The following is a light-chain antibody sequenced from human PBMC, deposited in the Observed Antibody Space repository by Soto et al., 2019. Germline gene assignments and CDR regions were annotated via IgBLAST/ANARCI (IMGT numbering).Light chain of an antibody. V-gene: IGKV3-20*01. J-gene: IGKJ4*01. Sequence: EIVLTQSPGTLSLSPGARAPLSWRASQSVSSSYLAWYQQKPGQAPRLLIYGASSRATGIPDRFSGSESGTDFTLTISRLEPEDFAVYYCQQYGSSPLTFGGGTKVDIK. CDR2: GAS. CDR1: QSVSSSY. CDR3: QQYGSSPLT.